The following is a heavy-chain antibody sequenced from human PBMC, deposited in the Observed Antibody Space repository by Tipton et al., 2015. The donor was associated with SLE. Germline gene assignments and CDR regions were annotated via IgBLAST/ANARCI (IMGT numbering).Heavy chain of an antibody. D-gene: IGHD5-24*01. CDR3: ARDRGDGYRDAFDV. J-gene: IGHJ3*01. V-gene: IGHV4-30-4*01. CDR1: TGSIDRADSY. Sequence: TLSLTCTASTGSIDRADSYWSWIRPYPEKGLEWIGDIHNSGQTPYNPSVESRLSLSLDTSKNQFSLRLTSVTAADTAVYFCARDRGDGYRDAFDVWGQGTLVTVSS. CDR2: IHNSGQT.